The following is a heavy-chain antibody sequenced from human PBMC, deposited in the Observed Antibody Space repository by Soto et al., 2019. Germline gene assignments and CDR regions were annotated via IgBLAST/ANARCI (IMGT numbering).Heavy chain of an antibody. CDR3: ASHGVVTPSYFDY. J-gene: IGHJ4*02. CDR2: ISAYNGNT. Sequence: ASVKVFCKASGYTFTSYGISWVRPGPGQGLEWMGWISAYNGNTNYAQKLQGRVTMTTDTSTSTAYMELRSLRSDDTAVYYCASHGVVTPSYFDYWGQGTLVTVSS. CDR1: GYTFTSYG. D-gene: IGHD2-21*02. V-gene: IGHV1-18*01.